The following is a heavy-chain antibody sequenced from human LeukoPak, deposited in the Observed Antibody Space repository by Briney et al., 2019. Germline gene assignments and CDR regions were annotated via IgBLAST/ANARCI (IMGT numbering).Heavy chain of an antibody. CDR2: MHDTGSA. D-gene: IGHD6-13*01. V-gene: IGHV4-59*12. J-gene: IGHJ4*02. Sequence: PSETLSLTCTVSSAPMSYYYWSWIRQPPGKGLEWLGYMHDTGSANYNPSLKSRVSISVDPSKNQFSLRLTSVTAADTAVYFCARLEFSLWYVFDHWGQGTLVTVSS. CDR3: ARLEFSLWYVFDH. CDR1: SAPMSYYY.